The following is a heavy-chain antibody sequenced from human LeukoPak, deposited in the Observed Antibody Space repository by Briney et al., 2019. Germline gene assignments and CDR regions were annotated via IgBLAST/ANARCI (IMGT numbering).Heavy chain of an antibody. V-gene: IGHV3-74*01. D-gene: IGHD6-19*01. J-gene: IGHJ4*02. CDR2: INTDGSST. CDR1: GFTFSSYW. CDR3: ARRVAVEKFDS. Sequence: PGGSLRLSCAASGFTFSSYWMHRVRHAPGKGLVWVSRINTDGSSTNYADSVKGRFTISRDNAKNTLYLQMNSLRAEDTAVYYCARRVAVEKFDSWGQGTLATVSS.